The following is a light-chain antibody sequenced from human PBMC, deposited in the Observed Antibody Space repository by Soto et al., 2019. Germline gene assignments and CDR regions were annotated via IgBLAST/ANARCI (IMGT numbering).Light chain of an antibody. CDR1: SSNIGNNY. V-gene: IGLV1-51*01. Sequence: QAVLTQPPSVSAAPGQTVTISCSGSSSNIGNNYVSWYQQLPGTAPKLLIYINNNRPSGIPDRFSGSKSGTSATLGIAGLQTGDEANYYCETWDSSLSAVVFGGGTKVTVL. CDR2: INN. J-gene: IGLJ2*01. CDR3: ETWDSSLSAVV.